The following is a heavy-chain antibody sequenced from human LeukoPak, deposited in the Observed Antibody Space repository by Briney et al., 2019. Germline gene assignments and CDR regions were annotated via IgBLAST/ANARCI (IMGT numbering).Heavy chain of an antibody. CDR3: AKAELAGAFDI. CDR2: ISWNSGSI. CDR1: GFTFDDYA. D-gene: IGHD1-7*01. J-gene: IGHJ3*02. V-gene: IGHV3-9*01. Sequence: GRSLRLSCAASGFTFDDYAMHWVRQAPGKGLEWVSGISWNSGSIGYADSVKGRFTISRDNAKNSLYLQMNSLRAEDTALYYCAKAELAGAFDIWGQGTMVTVSS.